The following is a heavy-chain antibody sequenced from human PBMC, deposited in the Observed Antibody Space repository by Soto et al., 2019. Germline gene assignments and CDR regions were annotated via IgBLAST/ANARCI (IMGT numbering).Heavy chain of an antibody. J-gene: IGHJ4*02. D-gene: IGHD2-2*02. V-gene: IGHV3-9*01. Sequence: PGGSLRLSCAASGFTFDDYAMHWVRQAPGKGLEWVSGISWNSGSIGYADSVKGRFTISRDNAKNSLYLQMNSLRAEDTALYYSAKEAKYQLLYGRFDYWGQGILVTVSS. CDR2: ISWNSGSI. CDR1: GFTFDDYA. CDR3: AKEAKYQLLYGRFDY.